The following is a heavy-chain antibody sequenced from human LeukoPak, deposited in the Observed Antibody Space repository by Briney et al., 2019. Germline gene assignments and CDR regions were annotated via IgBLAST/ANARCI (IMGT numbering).Heavy chain of an antibody. Sequence: GGSLRLSCAASGFTFSSYSMNWVRQAPEKGLEWVSSISGSGTYIYYADSVQGRFTISRDNAKNSLYLQMNSLRAEDTAVYYCARVGYTNSFGYYYYYMDVWAKGTMVTVSS. J-gene: IGHJ6*03. CDR3: ARVGYTNSFGYYYYYMDV. D-gene: IGHD4-11*01. V-gene: IGHV3-21*01. CDR2: ISGSGTYI. CDR1: GFTFSSYS.